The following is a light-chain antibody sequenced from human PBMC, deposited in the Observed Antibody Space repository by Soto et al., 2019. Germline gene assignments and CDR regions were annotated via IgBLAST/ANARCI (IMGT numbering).Light chain of an antibody. CDR1: SSNIGAGYN. CDR3: QSYDSSLSGWV. V-gene: IGLV1-40*01. Sequence: QSVLTQPPSVSGAXXXRXTISCTGSSSNIGAGYNVHWYQQLPGTAPKLLIYGNSNRPSGVPDRFSGSKSGTSASLAITGLQAEDEADYYCQSYDSSLSGWVFGGGTKLTVL. CDR2: GNS. J-gene: IGLJ3*02.